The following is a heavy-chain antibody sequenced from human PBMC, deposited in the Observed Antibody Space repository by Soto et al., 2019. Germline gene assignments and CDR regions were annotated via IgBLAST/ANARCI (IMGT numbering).Heavy chain of an antibody. Sequence: QITLKESGPTLVRPAQTLTLTCDFSGFSLSTYHMGVAGIGQPPGKALEWLALIYWDDDKRYSPSLKDRLAISKDTSSNPVVLTITNLDPGDTATYFCAHAGDYDLLTFGHWGPGTLVTVAS. D-gene: IGHD4-17*01. CDR1: GFSLSTYHMG. J-gene: IGHJ4*02. V-gene: IGHV2-5*02. CDR2: IYWDDDK. CDR3: AHAGDYDLLTFGH.